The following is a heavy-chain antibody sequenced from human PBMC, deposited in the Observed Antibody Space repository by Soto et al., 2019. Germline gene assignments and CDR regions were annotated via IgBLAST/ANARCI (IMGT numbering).Heavy chain of an antibody. J-gene: IGHJ6*02. CDR1: GGTFSSYA. CDR3: ARASAIAAAGDYYYDMDV. Sequence: QVQLVQSGAEVKKPGSSVKVSCKASGGTFSSYAISWVRQTPGQGLEWMGGIIPIFGTANYAQKFQGRVTITADESTSTAYMELSSLRSEDTAVYYCARASAIAAAGDYYYDMDVWGQGTTVTVSS. CDR2: IIPIFGTA. V-gene: IGHV1-69*01. D-gene: IGHD6-13*01.